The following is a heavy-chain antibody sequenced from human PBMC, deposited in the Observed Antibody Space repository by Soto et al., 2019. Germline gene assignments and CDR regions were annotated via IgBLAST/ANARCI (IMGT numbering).Heavy chain of an antibody. CDR2: ISPYTGNT. D-gene: IGHD3-16*01. CDR1: GYIFVNYG. J-gene: IGHJ6*02. Sequence: QVQLVQSGDEVKKPGASVKVSCKASGYIFVNYGIAWVRQAPGQGLEWMGWISPYTGNTHSATKVQGRLTMTTDTSTSTAYMALGSLTSDDTAVYYCVMVDNYVTPTPQDVWGQGTTFTVSS. V-gene: IGHV1-18*01. CDR3: VMVDNYVTPTPQDV.